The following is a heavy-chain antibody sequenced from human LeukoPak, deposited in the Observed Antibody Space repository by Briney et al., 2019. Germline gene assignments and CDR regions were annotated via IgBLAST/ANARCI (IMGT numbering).Heavy chain of an antibody. Sequence: SETLSLTCAVYGGSFSGYYWSWIRQPPGKGLEWNGEINHSGSTNYNPSLKSRVTISVDTSKNQSSLKLSSVTAADTAVYYCARVSYYDFWSGYYTEPYYYYYMDVWGKGTTVTVSS. CDR2: INHSGST. CDR3: ARVSYYDFWSGYYTEPYYYYYMDV. D-gene: IGHD3-3*01. J-gene: IGHJ6*03. CDR1: GGSFSGYY. V-gene: IGHV4-34*01.